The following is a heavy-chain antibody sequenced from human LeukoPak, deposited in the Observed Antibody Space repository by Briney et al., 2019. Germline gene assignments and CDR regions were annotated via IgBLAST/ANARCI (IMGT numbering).Heavy chain of an antibody. J-gene: IGHJ6*03. CDR3: ARDRHIAAAVYYYYMDV. CDR1: GYTFTSYI. CDR2: INAYNGNT. D-gene: IGHD6-13*01. V-gene: IGHV1-18*01. Sequence: GASVKVSCKASGYTFTSYIISWVRQAPGQGLEWMGWINAYNGNTDYEQRVQGRVTMTTEKSTSTAYMKLRSLRSDDTAVYYCARDRHIAAAVYYYYMDVWGKGTPVTVSS.